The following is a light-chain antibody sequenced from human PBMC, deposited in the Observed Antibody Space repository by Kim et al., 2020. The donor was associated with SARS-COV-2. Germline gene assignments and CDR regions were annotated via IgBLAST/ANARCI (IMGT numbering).Light chain of an antibody. CDR3: QKTNGAPCT. V-gene: IGKV1-27*01. CDR2: AAS. Sequence: ASVGDRVTITCRASQGIKNDLDWYQQKTGKAPKVLIYAASALQAGVPSRFSGSGSGTDLTLTISSLQPEDVATYYCQKTNGAPCTFGQGTKVDIK. CDR1: QGIKND. J-gene: IGKJ1*01.